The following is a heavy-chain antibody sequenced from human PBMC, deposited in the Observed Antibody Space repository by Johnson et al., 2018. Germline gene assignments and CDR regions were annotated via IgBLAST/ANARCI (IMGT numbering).Heavy chain of an antibody. D-gene: IGHD3-16*01. Sequence: VQLLESGGGVVQPGRSLRLSCAASAFTFNTYAMHWVRQAPGKGLEWVAIISNDGLNKYYADSVKGRFAISRDNSKNTLFLQMNGLRAEDTAVYYCARSGGGVMAWYYYYYMDVWGNGTTVTVSS. J-gene: IGHJ6*03. CDR1: AFTFNTYA. V-gene: IGHV3-30*09. CDR2: ISNDGLNK. CDR3: ARSGGGVMAWYYYYYMDV.